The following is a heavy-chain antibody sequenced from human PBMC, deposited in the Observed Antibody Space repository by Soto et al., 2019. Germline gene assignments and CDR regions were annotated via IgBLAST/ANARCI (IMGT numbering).Heavy chain of an antibody. CDR3: ARFRGDGYYNS. CDR2: ISISGTTI. CDR1: GFTLSDYY. J-gene: IGHJ4*02. D-gene: IGHD3-9*01. V-gene: IGHV3-11*01. Sequence: QVQLVESGGGLVKPGGSLRLSCAASGFTLSDYYMTWIRQAPGKGLEWVSDISISGTTIHYADSVRGRFTISRDNAKNSLWLPMNTLRADDTAVYYCARFRGDGYYNSWGQGTLVTVSS.